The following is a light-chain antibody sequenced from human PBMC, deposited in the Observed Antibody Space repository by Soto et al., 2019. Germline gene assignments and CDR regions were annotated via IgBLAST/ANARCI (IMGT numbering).Light chain of an antibody. CDR3: QQYNIWPPWT. V-gene: IGKV3-15*01. CDR2: GAS. Sequence: EIVMTQSPATLSVSPGEGATLSCRASQGVSGNLAWYQQKPGQAPRLLIYGASTRATGIPARFSGSGSGTEFTLTISSLQSEDFAVYYCQQYNIWPPWTFGQGTKVDIK. J-gene: IGKJ1*01. CDR1: QGVSGN.